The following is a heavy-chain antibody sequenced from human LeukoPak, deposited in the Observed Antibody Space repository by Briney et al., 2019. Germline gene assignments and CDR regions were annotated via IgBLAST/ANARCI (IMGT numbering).Heavy chain of an antibody. CDR2: IKQDGSEK. J-gene: IGHJ4*02. Sequence: PGGSLRLSCAASGFTFTGYWMNWVRQAPGKGLEWVANIKQDGSEKYYVDSVKGRFTISRDDARYSLYLQMNSLRAEDTAVYYCAREYYYDSSGPDYGGPGTLVTVS. D-gene: IGHD3-22*01. V-gene: IGHV3-7*05. CDR3: AREYYYDSSGPDY. CDR1: GFTFTGYW.